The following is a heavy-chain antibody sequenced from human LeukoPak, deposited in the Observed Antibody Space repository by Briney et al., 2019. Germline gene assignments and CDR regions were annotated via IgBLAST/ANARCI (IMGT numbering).Heavy chain of an antibody. CDR2: ISAYNGNT. D-gene: IGHD3-3*01. CDR1: GYTFTSYY. Sequence: ASVKVSCKASGYTFTSYYMHWVRQAPGRGLEWMGWISAYNGNTNYAQKLQGRVTMTTDTSTSTAYMELRSLRSDDTAVYYCARDLGFRFLEWSGEYYFDYWGQGTLVTVSS. V-gene: IGHV1-18*04. J-gene: IGHJ4*02. CDR3: ARDLGFRFLEWSGEYYFDY.